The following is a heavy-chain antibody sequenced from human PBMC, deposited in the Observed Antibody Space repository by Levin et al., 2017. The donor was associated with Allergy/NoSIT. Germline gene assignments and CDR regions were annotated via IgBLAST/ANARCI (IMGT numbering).Heavy chain of an antibody. V-gene: IGHV3-9*01. D-gene: IGHD3-10*01. CDR2: ISWNSGDI. CDR1: GFTFADYA. CDR3: AKAFGSGSFYHLDV. J-gene: IGHJ4*02. Sequence: GGSLRLSCAASGFTFADYAMYWVRQVPGRGLEWVSGISWNSGDIGYADSVRGRFTISRDNAKNSLYLQMNSLRTEDSAVYYCAKAFGSGSFYHLDVWGQGTLVTDSS.